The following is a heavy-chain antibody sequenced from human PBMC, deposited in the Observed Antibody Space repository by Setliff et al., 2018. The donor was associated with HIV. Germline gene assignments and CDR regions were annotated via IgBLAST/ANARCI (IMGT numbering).Heavy chain of an antibody. Sequence: ASVKVSCKASGYTFSDYYLHWVRQAPGQGLEWMGWINPTSGATNYEHKFQGRVTMTRDTSTNTIYMGLSRPTAADTAVYYCTRTAESHCSGGDCYPAYRVYFWFDPWGQGTLVTVSS. CDR2: INPTSGAT. J-gene: IGHJ5*02. CDR1: GYTFSDYY. V-gene: IGHV1-2*02. D-gene: IGHD2-21*02. CDR3: TRTAESHCSGGDCYPAYRVYFWFDP.